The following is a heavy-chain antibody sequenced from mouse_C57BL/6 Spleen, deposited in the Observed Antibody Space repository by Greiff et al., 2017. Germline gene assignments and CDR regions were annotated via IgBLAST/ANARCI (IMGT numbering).Heavy chain of an antibody. CDR3: ARRSSGYRGDY. Sequence: QVQLQQPGAELVMPGASVKLSCKASGYTFTSYWMHWVKQRPGQGLEWIGEIDPSDSYTNYNQKFKGKSTLTVDKSSSTAYMQLSSLTSEDSAVYYCARRSSGYRGDYWGRGTSVTVSS. CDR1: GYTFTSYW. CDR2: IDPSDSYT. J-gene: IGHJ4*01. V-gene: IGHV1-69*01. D-gene: IGHD3-2*02.